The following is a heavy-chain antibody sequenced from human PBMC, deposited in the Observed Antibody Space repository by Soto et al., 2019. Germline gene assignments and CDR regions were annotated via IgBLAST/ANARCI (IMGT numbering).Heavy chain of an antibody. J-gene: IGHJ4*02. D-gene: IGHD2-2*01. CDR1: GYTFTSYA. Sequence: QVQLVQSGAEVKKPGASVKVSCKASGYTFTSYAMHWVRQAPGQRLEWMGWINAGNGNTKYSQKFQGRVTITRDTSASTAYMELSSLRSEDTAVYYCAGFGVVVPAAFDYWGQGTLVTVSS. CDR3: AGFGVVVPAAFDY. V-gene: IGHV1-3*01. CDR2: INAGNGNT.